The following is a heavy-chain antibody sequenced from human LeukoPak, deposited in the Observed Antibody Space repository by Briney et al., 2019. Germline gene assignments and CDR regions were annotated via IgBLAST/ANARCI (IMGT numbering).Heavy chain of an antibody. CDR3: ATFGGGATTSRGNDY. V-gene: IGHV3-30*02. J-gene: IGHJ4*02. Sequence: GGSLRLSCAASGFTFSSYSMNWVRQAPGKGLEWVAFIRYDGSNKYYADSVKGRFTISRDNSKNTLYLQMNSLRAEDTAVYYCATFGGGATTSRGNDYWGQGTLVTVPS. CDR2: IRYDGSNK. D-gene: IGHD1-26*01. CDR1: GFTFSSYS.